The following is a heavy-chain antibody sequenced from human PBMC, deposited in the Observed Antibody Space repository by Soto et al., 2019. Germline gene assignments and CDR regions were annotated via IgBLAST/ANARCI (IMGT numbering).Heavy chain of an antibody. CDR2: ISAYDGNT. V-gene: IGHV1-18*01. J-gene: IGHJ6*02. CDR1: GYTFTSYG. D-gene: IGHD6-19*01. Sequence: QVLPVQSGAQVKKPLASVKVSCKASGYTFTSYGISWVRQSPGQGIEWMGWISAYDGNTNYAKKLHGRVTMTTETSRSTAYMERRSLRADDKAVYDGASNRQWPNYYYYGMDFWGQGTTVTVSS. CDR3: ASNRQWPNYYYYGMDF.